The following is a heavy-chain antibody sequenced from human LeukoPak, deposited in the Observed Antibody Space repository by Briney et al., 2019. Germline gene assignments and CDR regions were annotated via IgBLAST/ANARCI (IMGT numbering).Heavy chain of an antibody. CDR3: AREPSQITIFGFADVFDI. CDR2: IYTSGST. J-gene: IGHJ3*02. CDR1: GGSISSYY. D-gene: IGHD3-3*01. V-gene: IGHV4-4*07. Sequence: PSETLSLTCTVSGGSISSYYWSWIRQPAGKGLEWIGRIYTSGSTNYNPSLKSRVTMSVDTSKNQFSLKLSPVTAADTAVYYCAREPSQITIFGFADVFDIWGQGTMVTVSS.